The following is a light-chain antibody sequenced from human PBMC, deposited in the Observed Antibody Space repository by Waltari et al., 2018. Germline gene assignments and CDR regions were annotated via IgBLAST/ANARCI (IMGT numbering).Light chain of an antibody. V-gene: IGLV4-69*01. CDR2: VHSDGSH. Sequence: QLVLTQSPSASASLGASVKITCTLCSGHSSNVVAWHQQQPEKGPRYLMKVHSDGSHSKGDGIPDRFSGSSSGAERYLAISSLQSDDEADYYCQTWGTGILVFGGGTRLTVL. CDR1: SGHSSNV. J-gene: IGLJ3*02. CDR3: QTWGTGILV.